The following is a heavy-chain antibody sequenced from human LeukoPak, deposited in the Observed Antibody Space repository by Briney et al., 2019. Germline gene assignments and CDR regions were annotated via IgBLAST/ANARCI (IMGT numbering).Heavy chain of an antibody. J-gene: IGHJ4*02. V-gene: IGHV4-34*01. CDR1: GGSFSGYY. CDR3: ARVDTAGKGFDY. CDR2: INHSGST. Sequence: PSETLSLTCAVYGGSFSGYYWSWIRQPPGKGLEWIGEINHSGSTNYNPSLKSRVTMSVDTSKNQFSLKLSSVTAADTAVYYCARVDTAGKGFDYWGQGTLVTVSS. D-gene: IGHD5-18*01.